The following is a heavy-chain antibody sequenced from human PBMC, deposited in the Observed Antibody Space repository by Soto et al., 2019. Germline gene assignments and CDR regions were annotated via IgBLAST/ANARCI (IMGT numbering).Heavy chain of an antibody. Sequence: PSETLSLTCTVSGGSISSGAYYWSWIRQHPGKGLEWIGYIYYSGSTYYNPSLKSRVTISVDTSKNQFSLKLSSVTAADTAVYYCAIYDSSGSRGLQHWGQATMVTVSS. CDR3: AIYDSSGSRGLQH. V-gene: IGHV4-31*03. J-gene: IGHJ1*01. D-gene: IGHD3-22*01. CDR2: IYYSGST. CDR1: GGSISSGAYY.